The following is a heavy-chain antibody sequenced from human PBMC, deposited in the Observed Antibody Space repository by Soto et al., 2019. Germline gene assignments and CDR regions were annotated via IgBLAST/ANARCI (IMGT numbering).Heavy chain of an antibody. CDR1: RSSISSGGYY. V-gene: IGHV4-31*03. Sequence: SVALSLTCSLSRSSISSGGYYWSWIRQHPGKTLEWIRYIYYSGSAYYNPSLRSRVTISEDTSKNQISLKLSSVTAAYTAEYFCACEPAMVGAGYNYNFGMDVWGEEDTV. CDR3: ACEPAMVGAGYNYNFGMDV. CDR2: IYYSGSA. J-gene: IGHJ6*02. D-gene: IGHD5-18*01.